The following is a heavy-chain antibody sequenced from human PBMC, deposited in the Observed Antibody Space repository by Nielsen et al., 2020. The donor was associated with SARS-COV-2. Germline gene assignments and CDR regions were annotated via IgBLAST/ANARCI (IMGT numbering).Heavy chain of an antibody. V-gene: IGHV3-7*01. Sequence: GGSLRLSCAASGFTFSRHWMSWVRQAPGKGLEWVANIKEDGSEKYYVDSVKGRFTISRDDAKKSLSLQMNSPRAEDTAVYYCARESVTGTDAFDIWGQGTVVTVSS. J-gene: IGHJ3*02. D-gene: IGHD6-19*01. CDR3: ARESVTGTDAFDI. CDR1: GFTFSRHW. CDR2: IKEDGSEK.